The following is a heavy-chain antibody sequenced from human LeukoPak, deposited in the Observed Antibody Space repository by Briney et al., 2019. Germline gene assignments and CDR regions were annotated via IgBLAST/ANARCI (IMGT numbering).Heavy chain of an antibody. J-gene: IGHJ4*02. V-gene: IGHV4-39*07. D-gene: IGHD1/OR15-1a*01. CDR1: GGSISSSSYY. CDR2: IYYSGST. CDR3: ARAVPATTLFDY. Sequence: SETLSLTCTVSGGSISSSSYYWGWIRQPPGKGLEWIGSIYYSGSTYYNPSLKSRVTISVDTSKNQFSLKLSSVTAADTAVYYCARAVPATTLFDYWGQGTLVTVSS.